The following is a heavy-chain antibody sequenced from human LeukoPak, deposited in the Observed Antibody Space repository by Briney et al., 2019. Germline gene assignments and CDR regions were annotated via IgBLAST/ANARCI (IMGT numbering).Heavy chain of an antibody. CDR3: ARHYYYDSSGYSRYFDY. CDR2: IYYSGRT. J-gene: IGHJ4*02. D-gene: IGHD3-22*01. CDR1: GGSISSGGYY. V-gene: IGHV4-31*03. Sequence: SETLSLTCTVSGGSISSGGYYWSWIRQHPGKGLEWIGYIYYSGRTYYNPSLKSRVTISVDTSKNQFSLKLSSVTAADTAVYYCARHYYYDSSGYSRYFDYWGQGTLVTVSS.